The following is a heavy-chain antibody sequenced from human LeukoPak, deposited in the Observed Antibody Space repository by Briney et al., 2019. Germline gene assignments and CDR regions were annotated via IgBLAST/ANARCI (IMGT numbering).Heavy chain of an antibody. Sequence: KPSETLSLTCTVSGGSISSGSYYWSWIRQPAGKGLEWIGRIYTSGSTNYNPSLKSRVTISVDTSKNQFSLKLSSVTAADTAVYYCARDELSASNDYWGQGTLVTVSS. V-gene: IGHV4-61*02. CDR2: IYTSGST. CDR1: GGSISSGSYY. CDR3: ARDELSASNDY. D-gene: IGHD3-16*02. J-gene: IGHJ4*02.